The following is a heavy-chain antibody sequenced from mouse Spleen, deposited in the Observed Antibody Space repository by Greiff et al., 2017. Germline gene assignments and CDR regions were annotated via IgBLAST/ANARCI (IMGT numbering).Heavy chain of an antibody. V-gene: IGHV5-9*01. Sequence: DVMLVESGGGLVKLGGSLKLSCAASGFTFSSYAMSWVRQTPEKRLEWVATISSGGGNTYYPDSVKGRFTISRDNAKNTLYLQMSSLKSEDTAMYYCARLGSYYAMDYWGQGTSVTVSS. CDR1: GFTFSSYA. CDR3: ARLGSYYAMDY. J-gene: IGHJ4*01. CDR2: ISSGGGNT.